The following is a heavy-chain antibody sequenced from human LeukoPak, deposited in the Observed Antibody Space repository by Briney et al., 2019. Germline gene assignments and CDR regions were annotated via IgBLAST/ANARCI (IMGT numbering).Heavy chain of an antibody. CDR2: IKEDGSEK. CDR3: ARQITFWDY. J-gene: IGHJ4*02. Sequence: GGSLRLSCAASGFTFTTYGISWVRQVPGKGLEWVANIKEDGSEKYYVDSVRGRFTISRDNARNSVFLQMNSLRAADTAVYYCARQITFWDYWGQGTLVTVS. D-gene: IGHD3-16*01. CDR1: GFTFTTYG. V-gene: IGHV3-7*01.